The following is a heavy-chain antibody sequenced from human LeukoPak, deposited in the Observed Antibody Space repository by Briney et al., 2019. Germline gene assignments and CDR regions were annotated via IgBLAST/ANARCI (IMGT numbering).Heavy chain of an antibody. CDR2: IYRSGST. J-gene: IGHJ6*03. CDR3: ARGQKIKNDYYYMDV. Sequence: PSETLSLTCTVSGGSISSGSYFWNWIRQPAGKGLEWIGRIYRSGSTNYNPSLKSRVTISVDTSKNQFSLKLSSVTAADTAVYYCARGQKIKNDYYYMDVWGKGTTVTVSS. V-gene: IGHV4-61*02. CDR1: GGSISSGSYF.